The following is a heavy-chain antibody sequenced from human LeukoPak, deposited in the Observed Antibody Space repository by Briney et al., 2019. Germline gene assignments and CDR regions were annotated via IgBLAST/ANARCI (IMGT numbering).Heavy chain of an antibody. CDR1: GYTFTGYY. V-gene: IGHV1-2*02. J-gene: IGHJ6*02. D-gene: IGHD3-10*01. Sequence: ASVKDSCKASGYTFTGYYMHWVRQAPGQGLEWLGWINPNSGGTNYAQKFQGRVTMTRDTSISTAYMELSRLRSDDTAVYYCARVWFGGPYGMDVWGQGTTVTVSS. CDR3: ARVWFGGPYGMDV. CDR2: INPNSGGT.